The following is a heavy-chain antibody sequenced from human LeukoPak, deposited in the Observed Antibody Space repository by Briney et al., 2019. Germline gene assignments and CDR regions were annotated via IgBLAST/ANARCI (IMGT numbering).Heavy chain of an antibody. CDR3: ARGGGDKAVADTGGNYYYYYGMDV. CDR1: GYTFTGYY. Sequence: ASVKVSCKASGYTFTGYYMHWVRQAPGQGLEWMGWINPNSGGTNYAQKFQGRVTMTRDTSISTAYMELSRLRSDDTAVYYCARGGGDKAVADTGGNYYYYYGMDVWGQGTTVTVSS. CDR2: INPNSGGT. J-gene: IGHJ6*02. V-gene: IGHV1-2*02. D-gene: IGHD6-19*01.